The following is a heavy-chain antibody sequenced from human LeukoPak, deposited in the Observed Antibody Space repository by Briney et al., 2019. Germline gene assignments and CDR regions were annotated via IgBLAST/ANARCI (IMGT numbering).Heavy chain of an antibody. CDR3: AKGHRLCTSGNCNSQVDS. D-gene: IGHD2-15*01. J-gene: IGHJ5*01. V-gene: IGHV3-23*01. Sequence: GGSLRLSCAASGFTFSTFGMHWVRQAPGKGLVWISTISGSGTATHYADSVKGRFTISRDNSKNTLYLQMNSLRAEDTAAYYCAKGHRLCTSGNCNSQVDSWGHGTLVIVPS. CDR1: GFTFSTFG. CDR2: ISGSGTAT.